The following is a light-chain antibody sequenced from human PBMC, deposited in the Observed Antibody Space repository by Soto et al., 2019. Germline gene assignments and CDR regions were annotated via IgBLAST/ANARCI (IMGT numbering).Light chain of an antibody. Sequence: EIVLTQSPATLSLSPGERATLSCRASQSVSSYLAWYQQKPGQAPRLLIYDASNRATGIPGRFSGSGSGTDFTLTISSLEPEDLAVYYCQQRSNWPPWTFGQGTKVDIK. CDR2: DAS. J-gene: IGKJ1*01. CDR1: QSVSSY. CDR3: QQRSNWPPWT. V-gene: IGKV3-11*01.